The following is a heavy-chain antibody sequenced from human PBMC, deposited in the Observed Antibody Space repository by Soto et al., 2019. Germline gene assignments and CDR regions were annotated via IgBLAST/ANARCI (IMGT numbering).Heavy chain of an antibody. Sequence: ASVKVSCKASGYTFTSYAMHWVRQAPGQRLEWMGWINAGNGNTKYSQKFQGRVTITRDTSASTAYMELSSLRSEDTAVYYCARAPGGLDGPGNYGAQGTLVTISS. CDR3: ARAPGGLDGPGNY. D-gene: IGHD3-10*01. CDR2: INAGNGNT. CDR1: GYTFTSYA. V-gene: IGHV1-3*01. J-gene: IGHJ4*02.